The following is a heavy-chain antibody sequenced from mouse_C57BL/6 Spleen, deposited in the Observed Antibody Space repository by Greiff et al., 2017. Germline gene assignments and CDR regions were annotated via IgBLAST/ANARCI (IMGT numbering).Heavy chain of an antibody. Sequence: VKLVESGPGLVAPSQSLSITCTVSGFSLTSYGVDWVRQPPGKGLEWLGVIWGGGSTNYNSALMSRLSISKDNSKSQVFLKMNSLQTDDTAMYYCAKHNPYYYGSSYGGAMDYWGQGTSVTVSS. V-gene: IGHV2-9*01. CDR2: IWGGGST. D-gene: IGHD1-1*01. CDR3: AKHNPYYYGSSYGGAMDY. CDR1: GFSLTSYG. J-gene: IGHJ4*01.